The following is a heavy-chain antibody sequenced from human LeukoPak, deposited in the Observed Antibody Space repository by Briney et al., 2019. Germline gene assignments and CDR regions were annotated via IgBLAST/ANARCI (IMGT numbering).Heavy chain of an antibody. Sequence: PSETLSLTCTVSGGAITGFYWSWVRQPAGKGLEWVGRVYSSGTTTANPSLKSRVTMSADTSKNQFSLNLRSVTAADTAVYYCARGKSGPGFSHYYMDVRGSGITVTVSS. CDR3: ARGKSGPGFSHYYMDV. CDR2: VYSSGTT. J-gene: IGHJ6*04. CDR1: GGAITGFY. V-gene: IGHV4-4*07. D-gene: IGHD3-10*01.